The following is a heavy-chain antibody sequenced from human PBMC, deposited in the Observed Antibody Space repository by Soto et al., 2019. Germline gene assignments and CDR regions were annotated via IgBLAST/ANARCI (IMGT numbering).Heavy chain of an antibody. J-gene: IGHJ4*02. CDR1: GGSISSSNW. CDR3: ARATRYYDILTGYSPANFDY. D-gene: IGHD3-9*01. V-gene: IGHV4-4*02. Sequence: SETLSLTCAVSGGSISSSNWWNWVRQPPGKGLEWIGEIYHSGSTKYNPSLKSRVTISVDKSKNQFSLKLNSVTAADTAVYYCARATRYYDILTGYSPANFDYWGQGTLVTVSS. CDR2: IYHSGST.